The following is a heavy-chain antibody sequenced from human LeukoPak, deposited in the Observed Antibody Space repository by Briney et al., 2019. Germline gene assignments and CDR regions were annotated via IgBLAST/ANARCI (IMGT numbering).Heavy chain of an antibody. D-gene: IGHD2-2*01. CDR2: ISGGADST. J-gene: IGHJ4*02. CDR1: ALTFSNYA. V-gene: IGHV3-23*01. CDR3: AKDRSSTTSCSNY. Sequence: GGSLRLSCAASALTFSNYAMSWVRQAPVKGLEWVSAISGGADSTYYADSVKGRFTVSRDNSKNTLYLQMNSLRAEDTAVYYCAKDRSSTTSCSNYWGQGTLVTVSS.